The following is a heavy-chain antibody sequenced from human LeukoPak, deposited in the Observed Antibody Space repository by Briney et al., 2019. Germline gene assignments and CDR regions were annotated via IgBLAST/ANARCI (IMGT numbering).Heavy chain of an antibody. J-gene: IGHJ4*02. CDR1: GYTFTSYG. CDR2: VSAKNGNT. CDR3: ARGEFSGSSFYFFDY. D-gene: IGHD1-26*01. V-gene: IGHV1-18*01. Sequence: ASVKVSCKASGYTFTSYGFTWVRQALGQGLEWMGWVSAKNGNTNYAQKFQGRVTMTTDTSTSTAYMELRSLRSDDTAVYYCARGEFSGSSFYFFDYWGQGTLVTVSS.